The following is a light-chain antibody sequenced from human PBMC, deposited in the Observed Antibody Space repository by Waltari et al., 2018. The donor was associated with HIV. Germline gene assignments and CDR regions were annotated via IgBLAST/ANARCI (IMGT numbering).Light chain of an antibody. Sequence: QSVLTQPPSASGPPGQRVTIAWSGSTLNIGTNNVNWYQQLPGTAPKLLSCSDHLRPSGVPGLFSGSKSDTSASLAISGLQSDDDANYYCATWDDSLNGPLFGGVTKLTVL. J-gene: IGLJ2*01. CDR1: TLNIGTNN. CDR3: ATWDDSLNGPL. V-gene: IGLV1-44*01. CDR2: SDH.